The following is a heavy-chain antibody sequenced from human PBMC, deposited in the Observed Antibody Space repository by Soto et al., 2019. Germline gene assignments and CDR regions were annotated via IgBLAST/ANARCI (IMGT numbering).Heavy chain of an antibody. Sequence: QITLKESGPTLVKPTQTLTLTCTFSGFSLSTSGVGVGWIRQPPGKALEWLALIYWDDDKRYSPSLKSRLTITKDTSKNQVVLTMTNMDPVDTATYYCAHSPYSSSWYEATGTESAEYFQHWGQGTLVTVSS. V-gene: IGHV2-5*02. CDR3: AHSPYSSSWYEATGTESAEYFQH. D-gene: IGHD6-13*01. J-gene: IGHJ1*01. CDR2: IYWDDDK. CDR1: GFSLSTSGVG.